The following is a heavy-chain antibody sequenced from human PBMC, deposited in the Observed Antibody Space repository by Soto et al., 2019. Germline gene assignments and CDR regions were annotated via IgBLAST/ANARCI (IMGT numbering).Heavy chain of an antibody. J-gene: IGHJ4*01. Sequence: GGSLRLSCAASGFTFSSYWMHWVRQAPGKGLVWVSRINSGGSSTCYADSVKGRFTISRDNAKNTLYLQMNSLRAEDTAVYYCAKVEGGIAAAGTLTDYFDYWGRGTLVTVPS. D-gene: IGHD6-13*01. CDR1: GFTFSSYW. V-gene: IGHV3-74*01. CDR2: INSGGSST. CDR3: AKVEGGIAAAGTLTDYFDY.